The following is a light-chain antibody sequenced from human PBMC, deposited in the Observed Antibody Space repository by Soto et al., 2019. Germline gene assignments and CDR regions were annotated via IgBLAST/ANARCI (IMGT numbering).Light chain of an antibody. V-gene: IGKV1-5*03. J-gene: IGKJ1*01. Sequence: DIQMTQSPSTLSASVGDRVTITCRASQSISSWLAWYQQKPGKAPKLLIYKASSLESGVPSRFSGSGSGTEFTFTISSLQPDDFATYYCQQYNSYSLTIGQGSKVGIK. CDR1: QSISSW. CDR3: QQYNSYSLT. CDR2: KAS.